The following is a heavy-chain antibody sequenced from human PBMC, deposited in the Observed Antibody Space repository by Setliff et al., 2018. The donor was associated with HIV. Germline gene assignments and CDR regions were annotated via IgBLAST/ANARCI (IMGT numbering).Heavy chain of an antibody. CDR1: GGSISSDY. D-gene: IGHD1-26*01. J-gene: IGHJ4*02. V-gene: IGHV4-59*08. CDR3: ARLRSELGVFDY. Sequence: PSETLPLTCTVSGGSISSDYWSWIRQPPGKGLEWIGYVYHSGSTNYNPSLKSRVTISVDTSRNQFSMKLRSVTAADTAVYYCARLRSELGVFDYWVQGTLVTVSS. CDR2: VYHSGST.